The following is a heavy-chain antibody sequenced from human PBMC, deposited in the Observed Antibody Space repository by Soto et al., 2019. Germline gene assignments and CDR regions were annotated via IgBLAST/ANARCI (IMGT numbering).Heavy chain of an antibody. CDR2: TYYSGST. CDR1: GGSISSSSYY. J-gene: IGHJ4*02. D-gene: IGHD6-19*01. Sequence: PSETLSLTCTVSGGSISSSSYYWGWIRQPPGKGLEWIGSTYYSGSTYYNPSLKSRVTISVDTSKNQFSLKLSSVTAADTAVYYCASAGGIAVAGRLYYFDYWGQGTLVTVSS. CDR3: ASAGGIAVAGRLYYFDY. V-gene: IGHV4-39*01.